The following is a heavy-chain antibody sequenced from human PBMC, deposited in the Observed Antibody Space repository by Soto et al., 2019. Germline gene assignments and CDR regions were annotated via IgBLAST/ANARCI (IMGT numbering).Heavy chain of an antibody. CDR1: GFTFNSYA. CDR2: SSGSGGSE. D-gene: IGHD1-26*01. Sequence: PGGSLRLSCAASGFTFNSYAMNWVRQAPGKGLEWVSGSSGSGGSEYYAAAVKGRFTISRDNSKNTLYMQIKRLRVEDKAVSYCANDLTAVGAPPPFDYWAQGALVTYSS. J-gene: IGHJ4*02. V-gene: IGHV3-23*01. CDR3: ANDLTAVGAPPPFDY.